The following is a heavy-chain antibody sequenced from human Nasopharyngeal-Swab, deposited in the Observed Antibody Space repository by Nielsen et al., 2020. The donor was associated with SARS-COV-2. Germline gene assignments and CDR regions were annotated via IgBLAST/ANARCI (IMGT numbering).Heavy chain of an antibody. CDR1: GFIFSSYA. CDR2: ISGSGSDT. CDR3: AKGGRGQLNYYWYVMDV. J-gene: IGHJ6*02. Sequence: GESLKISCEASGFIFSSYAMSWVRQAPGKGLEWVSGISGSGSDTHYGESAKGRFTISRDNSKNTLFLQVNSLRAEDTAIYYCAKGGRGQLNYYWYVMDVWGQGTTVTVSS. V-gene: IGHV3-23*01. D-gene: IGHD3-16*01.